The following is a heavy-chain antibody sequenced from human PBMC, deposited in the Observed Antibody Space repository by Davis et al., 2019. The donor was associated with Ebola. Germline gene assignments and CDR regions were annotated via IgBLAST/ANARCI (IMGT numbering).Heavy chain of an antibody. CDR2: IGSDGGP. CDR3: AKDLFCWSASDV. V-gene: IGHV3-23*01. CDR1: GISLKSCA. J-gene: IGHJ6*02. Sequence: PGGSLRLSCVVSGISLKSCAMSWVRKAPGKGLEWVSGIGSDGGPHYAGAVRGRFTISRDDSKNTLFLQMNSLRVKDTAVYYCAKDLFCWSASDVWGQGTTVVVS.